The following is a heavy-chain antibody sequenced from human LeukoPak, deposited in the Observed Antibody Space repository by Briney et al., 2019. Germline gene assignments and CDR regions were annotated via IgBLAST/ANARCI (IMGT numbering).Heavy chain of an antibody. Sequence: PGGSLRLSCAASGFTFSNYWMSWVRQAPGKGLEWVANIKQDGSEKNYVDSVKGRFTISRDNAKNSLYLQMNSLRAEDTAVYYCAGEIGAAGPSDAFDIWGQGAMVTVSS. CDR3: AGEIGAAGPSDAFDI. D-gene: IGHD6-13*01. V-gene: IGHV3-7*01. CDR1: GFTFSNYW. J-gene: IGHJ3*02. CDR2: IKQDGSEK.